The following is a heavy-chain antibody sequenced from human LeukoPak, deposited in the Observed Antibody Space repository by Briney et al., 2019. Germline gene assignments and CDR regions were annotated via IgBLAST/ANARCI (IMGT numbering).Heavy chain of an antibody. D-gene: IGHD5-18*01. J-gene: IGHJ4*02. V-gene: IGHV3-30*04. Sequence: PGRSLRLSCAASGFTFSSYAMHWVRQAPGKGLEWVAVISYDGSNKYYADSVKGRFSISRDNSKNTLYLQMNSLGAGDTAVYYCAKGYSYGVRWYYFDYWGQGTLVTVSS. CDR2: ISYDGSNK. CDR3: AKGYSYGVRWYYFDY. CDR1: GFTFSSYA.